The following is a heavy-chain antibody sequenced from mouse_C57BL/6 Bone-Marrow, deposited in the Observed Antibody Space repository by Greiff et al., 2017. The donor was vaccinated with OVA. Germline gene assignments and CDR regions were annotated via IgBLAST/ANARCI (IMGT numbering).Heavy chain of an antibody. CDR1: GYTFTSYW. CDR2: IYPGSGST. D-gene: IGHD1-1*01. J-gene: IGHJ2*01. CDR3: AGRGTTVRFDY. V-gene: IGHV1-55*01. Sequence: QVHVKQPGAELVKPGASVKMSCKASGYTFTSYWITWVKQRPGQGLEWIGDIYPGSGSTNYNEKFKSKATLTVDTSSSTAYMQLSSLTSEDSAVYYCAGRGTTVRFDYWGQGTTLTVSS.